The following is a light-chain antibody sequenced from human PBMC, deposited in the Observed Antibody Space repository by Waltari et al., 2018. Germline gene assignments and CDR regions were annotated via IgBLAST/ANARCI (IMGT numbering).Light chain of an antibody. Sequence: DTQMTQSPATLSASIGDRVTITCRASGNIGNWLAWYQQKPGKAPKLLISQASILETGVPSRFSGRGSRTEFTLTISSLQPDDFGTYYCQQYNGYWTFGQGTKVEVK. J-gene: IGKJ1*01. CDR3: QQYNGYWT. CDR2: QAS. V-gene: IGKV1-5*03. CDR1: GNIGNW.